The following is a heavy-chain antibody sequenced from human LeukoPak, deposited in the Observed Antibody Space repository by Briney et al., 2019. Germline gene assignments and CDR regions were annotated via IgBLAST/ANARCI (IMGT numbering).Heavy chain of an antibody. J-gene: IGHJ4*02. Sequence: ASETLSLTCAVYGGSFSGYYWSWIRQPPGKGLEWIGGINHSGSTNYNPSLKSRVTISVDTSKNQFSLKLSSVTAADTAVYYCARGTSRSGGSCYARWGQGTLVTVSS. CDR2: INHSGST. V-gene: IGHV4-34*01. D-gene: IGHD2-15*01. CDR1: GGSFSGYY. CDR3: ARGTSRSGGSCYAR.